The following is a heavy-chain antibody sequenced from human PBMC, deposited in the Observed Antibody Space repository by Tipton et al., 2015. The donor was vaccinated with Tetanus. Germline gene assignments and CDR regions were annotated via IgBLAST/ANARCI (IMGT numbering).Heavy chain of an antibody. CDR1: GASISDFY. CDR2: IYSSGST. J-gene: IGHJ4*02. V-gene: IGHV4-59*08. CDR3: ARHWGMPLGAYAFNY. Sequence: TLSLTCTVSGASISDFYWSWVRQSPGKGLEWIGYIYSSGSTSYNPSLKSRLTFSVDTSKNQVSLKLKSVTAADTALYYCARHWGMPLGAYAFNYWGQGTRVTVSS. D-gene: IGHD3-16*01.